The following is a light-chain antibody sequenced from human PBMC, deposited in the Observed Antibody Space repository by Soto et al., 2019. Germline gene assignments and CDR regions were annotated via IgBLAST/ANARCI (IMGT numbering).Light chain of an antibody. CDR1: QSISSW. CDR2: KAS. Sequence: DIQITQSPSTLSASVGDRVTITCRASQSISSWLAWYQQKTGKAPKLLFYKASSLESGVPSRFSGSGSGTEFTLTISSLQPDDFATYYCQQYNSYWTFGQGTKVDIK. V-gene: IGKV1-5*03. J-gene: IGKJ1*01. CDR3: QQYNSYWT.